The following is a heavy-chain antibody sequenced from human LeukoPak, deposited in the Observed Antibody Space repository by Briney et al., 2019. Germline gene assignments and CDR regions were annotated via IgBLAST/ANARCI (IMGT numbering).Heavy chain of an antibody. Sequence: PGGSLRLSCAASGFTFSSYAMSWVRQAPGKGLEWVSAISGSGGSTYYADSVKGRFTISRDNSKNTLYLQMNSLRAEDTAVYYCAKGDFWSGYPQVGAADYWSQGTLVTVPS. V-gene: IGHV3-23*01. CDR1: GFTFSSYA. CDR3: AKGDFWSGYPQVGAADY. CDR2: ISGSGGST. J-gene: IGHJ4*02. D-gene: IGHD3-3*01.